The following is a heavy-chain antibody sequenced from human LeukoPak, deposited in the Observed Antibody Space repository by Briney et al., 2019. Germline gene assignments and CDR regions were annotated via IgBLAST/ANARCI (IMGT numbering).Heavy chain of an antibody. CDR3: AKDYWASMIAVVPSHDAFDI. D-gene: IGHD3-22*01. J-gene: IGHJ3*02. V-gene: IGHV3-23*01. CDR1: GFTFSSYA. Sequence: GGSLRLSCAASGFTFSSYAMSWVRQAPGRGLEWVSAISGSGGSTYYADSVKGRFTISRDNSKNTLYLQMNSLRAEDTAVYYCAKDYWASMIAVVPSHDAFDIWGQGTMVTVSS. CDR2: ISGSGGST.